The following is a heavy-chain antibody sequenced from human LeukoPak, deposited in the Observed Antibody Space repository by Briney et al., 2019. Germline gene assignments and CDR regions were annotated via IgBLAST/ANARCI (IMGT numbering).Heavy chain of an antibody. J-gene: IGHJ4*02. V-gene: IGHV3-53*01. Sequence: GGSLRLSCAASGFTVSSNYMSWVRQAPGKGLEWVSVIYSGGTTNYADSVKGRFSISRDSSKNTLFLQMNSLRAEDTAVYYCAGGGYSSSWYHFDYWGQGTLVTVSS. CDR2: IYSGGTT. CDR1: GFTVSSNY. D-gene: IGHD6-13*01. CDR3: AGGGYSSSWYHFDY.